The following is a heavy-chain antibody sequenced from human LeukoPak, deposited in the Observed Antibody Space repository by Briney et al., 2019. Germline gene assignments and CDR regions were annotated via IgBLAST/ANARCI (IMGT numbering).Heavy chain of an antibody. CDR2: ISGSGGST. CDR3: AKPYGGIVVVPAAYFDY. Sequence: PGGSLRLSCAASGFTFSSYAMSWVRQAPGKGLEWVSAISGSGGSTYYADSVKGRFTISRDNSKNTLYLQMSSLRAEDTAVYYCAKPYGGIVVVPAAYFDYWGQGTLVTVSS. CDR1: GFTFSSYA. V-gene: IGHV3-23*01. D-gene: IGHD2-2*01. J-gene: IGHJ4*02.